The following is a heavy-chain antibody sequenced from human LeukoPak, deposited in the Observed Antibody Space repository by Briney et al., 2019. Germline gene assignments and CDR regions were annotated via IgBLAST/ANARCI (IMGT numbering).Heavy chain of an antibody. CDR3: SRAKPTVPGLLDY. V-gene: IGHV3-7*03. Sequence: GGSLRLSFAASGFPFSSYWMSWVRPAPGKGLEWVATIKQDGSEKYYLDSGKGRFTISRRNPKKSLYLQINSLETEDTDLYYFSRAKPTVPGLLDYWGQGTLVTVSS. CDR1: GFPFSSYW. J-gene: IGHJ4*02. D-gene: IGHD2-2*01. CDR2: IKQDGSEK.